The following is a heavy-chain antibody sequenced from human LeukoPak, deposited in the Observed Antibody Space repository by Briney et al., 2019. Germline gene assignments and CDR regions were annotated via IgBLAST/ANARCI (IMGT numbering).Heavy chain of an antibody. J-gene: IGHJ3*02. Sequence: GGSLRLSCAASGFTVSSKYMTWVRQAPGKGLEWVSVIYSSGSTHYADSVKSRFTISRDNSKNTLYLQMNSLRPEDTAVYYCARDDTDFWSGYYKAFDIWGQGTLVAVSS. CDR2: IYSSGST. CDR1: GFTVSSKY. V-gene: IGHV3-66*03. CDR3: ARDDTDFWSGYYKAFDI. D-gene: IGHD3-3*01.